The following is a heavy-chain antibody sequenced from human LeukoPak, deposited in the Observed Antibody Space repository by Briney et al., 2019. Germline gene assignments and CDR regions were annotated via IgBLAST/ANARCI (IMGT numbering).Heavy chain of an antibody. Sequence: GGSLRLSCAASGFTFSSYGMSWVRQAPGKGLEWVSGISWNSGSIGYADSVKGRFTISRDNAKNSLYLQMNSLRAEDMALYYCAKGASYYYYYYMDVWGKGTTVTVSS. J-gene: IGHJ6*03. CDR1: GFTFSSYG. V-gene: IGHV3-9*03. CDR2: ISWNSGSI. CDR3: AKGASYYYYYYMDV.